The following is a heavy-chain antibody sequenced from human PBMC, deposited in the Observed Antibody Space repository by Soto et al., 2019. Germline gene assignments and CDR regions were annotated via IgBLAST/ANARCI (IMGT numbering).Heavy chain of an antibody. CDR2: ISDSGDGT. V-gene: IGHV3-23*01. CDR3: AKAQLERHFGFDY. CDR1: GITFSNYA. J-gene: IGHJ4*02. Sequence: LXLSCAASGITFSNYAMSWVRQAPGKGLEWVSGISDSGDGTYYANSGKGRFTISRDNSKNTLYLEMNSLGAEDTAGYYCAKAQLERHFGFDYWGQGTLVTVSS. D-gene: IGHD1-1*01.